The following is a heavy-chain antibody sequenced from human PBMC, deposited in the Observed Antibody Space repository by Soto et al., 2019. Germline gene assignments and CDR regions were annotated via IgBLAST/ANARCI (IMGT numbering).Heavy chain of an antibody. CDR2: ISPTGDST. D-gene: IGHD5-12*01. Sequence: ASVKVSCKASGYTFSNYHMHWVRQAPGQGLEWMAIISPTGDSTVSAQKFQGRLIVTRDTSARTLYMELSSVTAADTAVYYCARTGGYDSLHLTYWGQGTLVTVSS. CDR1: GYTFSNYH. CDR3: ARTGGYDSLHLTY. V-gene: IGHV1-46*01. J-gene: IGHJ4*02.